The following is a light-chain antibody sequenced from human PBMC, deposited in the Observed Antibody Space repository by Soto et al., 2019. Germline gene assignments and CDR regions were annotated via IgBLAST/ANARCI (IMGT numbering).Light chain of an antibody. CDR1: QSISSY. Sequence: DIQMNQSPSSLSASVGDRVTITCRASQSISSYLNWYQQKPGKAPKLLIYAASSLQCGVPSRFSGSGSGTDFTLTISSLQPEDFTTYYCQQSYSTLPLTFGGGTKVEIK. CDR2: AAS. V-gene: IGKV1-39*01. J-gene: IGKJ4*01. CDR3: QQSYSTLPLT.